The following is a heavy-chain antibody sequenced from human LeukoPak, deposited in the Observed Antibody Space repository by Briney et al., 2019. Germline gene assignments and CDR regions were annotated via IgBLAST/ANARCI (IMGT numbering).Heavy chain of an antibody. D-gene: IGHD1-26*01. CDR1: GFTFSSYS. CDR3: ARFLSPVGVYYYGMDV. J-gene: IGHJ6*02. CDR2: ISSSSSYI. V-gene: IGHV3-21*01. Sequence: GGSLRLSCAASGFTFSSYSMNWVRQAPGKGLEWVSSISSSSSYIYYADSVKGRFTISRDNAKNSLYLQMNSLRAEDTAVYYCARFLSPVGVYYYGMDVWGQGTTVTVSS.